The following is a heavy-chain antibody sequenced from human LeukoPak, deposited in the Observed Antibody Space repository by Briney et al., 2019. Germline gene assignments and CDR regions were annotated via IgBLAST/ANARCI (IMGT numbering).Heavy chain of an antibody. CDR1: GGSISSGSYY. D-gene: IGHD4-23*01. CDR2: IYTSGST. Sequence: SETLSLTCTVSGGSISSGSYYWRWLRQPAGKGLEWIGRIYTSGSTNYNPSLKSRVTISVDTSKNQFSLKLSSVTAADTAVYYCARAVVPRAFDIWGQGTMVTVSS. V-gene: IGHV4-61*02. CDR3: ARAVVPRAFDI. J-gene: IGHJ3*02.